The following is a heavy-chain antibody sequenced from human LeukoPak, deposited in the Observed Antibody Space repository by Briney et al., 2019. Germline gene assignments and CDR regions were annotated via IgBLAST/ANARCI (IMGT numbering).Heavy chain of an antibody. V-gene: IGHV3-7*01. Sequence: PGGSLRLSCAASGFTFTAYWMSWVRQAPGKGLEWVANIKQDGTEKYYVDSVKGRFTISRDNAKNSLYLQMNSLRAEDTAVYYCARLHGGYNYFDYWGQGTLVTVSS. CDR2: IKQDGTEK. J-gene: IGHJ4*02. D-gene: IGHD5-24*01. CDR3: ARLHGGYNYFDY. CDR1: GFTFTAYW.